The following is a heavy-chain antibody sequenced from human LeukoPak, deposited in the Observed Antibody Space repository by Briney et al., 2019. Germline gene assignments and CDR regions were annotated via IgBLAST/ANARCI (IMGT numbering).Heavy chain of an antibody. CDR2: IRGGSSDI. D-gene: IGHD1-26*01. CDR1: GFTFSSFS. V-gene: IGHV3-21*05. Sequence: PGGSLRLSCAPSGFTFSSFSMNWVRQAPGKGLEWVSYIRGGSSDIHYADSVKGRFTISRDDAKNSLYLQMNSLRAEDTAVYFCVRDHEWAFDYWGQGTLVTVSS. J-gene: IGHJ4*02. CDR3: VRDHEWAFDY.